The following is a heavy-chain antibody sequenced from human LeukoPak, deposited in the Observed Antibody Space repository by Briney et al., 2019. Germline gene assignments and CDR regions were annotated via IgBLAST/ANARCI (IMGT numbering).Heavy chain of an antibody. V-gene: IGHV4-38-2*02. CDR1: GYSISSGYY. J-gene: IGHJ6*03. CDR3: ARDFYYYYYMDV. CDR2: IYHSGST. Sequence: SETLSLTCTVSGYSISSGYYWGWIRPPPGKGLEWIGSIYHSGSTYYNPSLKSRVTISVDTSKNQFSLKLSSVTAADTAVYYCARDFYYYYYMDVWGKGTTVTVSS.